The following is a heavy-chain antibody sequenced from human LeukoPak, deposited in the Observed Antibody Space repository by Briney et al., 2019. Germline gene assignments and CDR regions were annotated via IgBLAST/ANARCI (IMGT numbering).Heavy chain of an antibody. J-gene: IGHJ4*02. Sequence: GGSLRLSCAASGFTFSDYYMSWIRQAPGKGLEWVSYISSSGSTIYYSDSVKGRFTISRDNSKNTLYLQMNSLRAEDTAVYYCARRAGAYSHPYDYWGQGTLVTVSS. V-gene: IGHV3-11*01. CDR3: ARRAGAYSHPYDY. CDR1: GFTFSDYY. D-gene: IGHD4/OR15-4a*01. CDR2: ISSSGSTI.